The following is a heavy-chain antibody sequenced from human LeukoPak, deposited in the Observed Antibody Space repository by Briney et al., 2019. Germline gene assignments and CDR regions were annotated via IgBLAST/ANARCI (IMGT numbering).Heavy chain of an antibody. CDR1: GGTFSSYA. J-gene: IGHJ3*02. D-gene: IGHD1-7*01. CDR2: IIPIFGTA. V-gene: IGHV1-69*06. Sequence: GASVKVSCKASGGTFSSYAITWVRQAPGQGLEWMGGIIPIFGTANYAQKFQGRVTITADKSTSTAYMELSSLRSEDTAVYYCARTGTTADAFDIWGQGTMVTVSS. CDR3: ARTGTTADAFDI.